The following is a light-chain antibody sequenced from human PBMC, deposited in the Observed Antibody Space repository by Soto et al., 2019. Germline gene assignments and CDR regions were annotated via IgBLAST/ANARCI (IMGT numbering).Light chain of an antibody. CDR2: EVS. Sequence: VLTQPASVSGSPGQSITISCSGTSSDVGSYDHVAWYQQFPGKTPKLMIYEVSNRPSGVSSRFSGSKSGNTASLTISGLQAEDEADYYCISYTGSSTSYVLGSGTKVTVL. CDR1: SSDVGSYDH. CDR3: ISYTGSSTSYV. J-gene: IGLJ1*01. V-gene: IGLV2-14*01.